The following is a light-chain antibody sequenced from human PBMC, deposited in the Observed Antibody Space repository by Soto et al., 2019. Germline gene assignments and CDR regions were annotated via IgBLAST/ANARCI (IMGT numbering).Light chain of an antibody. J-gene: IGKJ1*01. CDR3: QHMRT. CDR2: DAS. V-gene: IGKV1-5*01. Sequence: IQMTQSPSTLSASIGDRVTITCRASQNINNWIAWYQQKPGKAPKFLIYDASTLESGVPSRFSGSGFGTEFSLTIRSLQPDDFGSYYCQHMRTFGKGTKVDIK. CDR1: QNINNW.